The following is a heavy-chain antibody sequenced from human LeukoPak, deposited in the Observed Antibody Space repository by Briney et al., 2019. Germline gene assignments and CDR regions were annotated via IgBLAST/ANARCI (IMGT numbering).Heavy chain of an antibody. D-gene: IGHD3-10*01. V-gene: IGHV1-2*02. J-gene: IGHJ4*02. CDR3: ARDWGLSGSYYGFSDY. CDR1: GYTFTSYA. CDR2: ISPNTGGT. Sequence: ASVKVSCKASGYTFTSYAISWVRQAPGQGLEWMGWISPNTGGTNYAQKFQGRVTMTRDTSIGTAYMELSSLRSDDTAVYFCARDWGLSGSYYGFSDYWGQGTLVTVSS.